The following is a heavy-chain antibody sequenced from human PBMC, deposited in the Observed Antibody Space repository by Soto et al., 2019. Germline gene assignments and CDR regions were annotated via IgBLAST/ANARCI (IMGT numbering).Heavy chain of an antibody. CDR1: GVFISSYY. CDR2: IYTSGST. D-gene: IGHD7-27*01. V-gene: IGHV4-4*07. Sequence: QVHLQESGPGLVKPSETLSLSCTVSGVFISSYYWSWIRQPAGKGLEWIGRIYTSGSTNYNPSLKSRVTMSVDTSRNQFSLRLSSVTAADTAIYYCARDSELTGRSYRYFDLWGRGTLVTVSS. CDR3: ARDSELTGRSYRYFDL. J-gene: IGHJ2*01.